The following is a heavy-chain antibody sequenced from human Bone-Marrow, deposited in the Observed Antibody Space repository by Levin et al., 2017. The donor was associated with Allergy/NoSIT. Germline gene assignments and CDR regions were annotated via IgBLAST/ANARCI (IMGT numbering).Heavy chain of an antibody. CDR2: INTNTGNP. D-gene: IGHD3-3*01. Sequence: ASVKVSCKASGYTFTSYAMNWVRQAPGQGLEWMGWINTNTGNPTYAQGFTGRFVFSLDTSVSTAYLQICSLKAEDTAVYYCARDIRFLEWLFGGRSHYYGMDVWGQGTTVTVSS. CDR1: GYTFTSYA. V-gene: IGHV7-4-1*01. CDR3: ARDIRFLEWLFGGRSHYYGMDV. J-gene: IGHJ6*02.